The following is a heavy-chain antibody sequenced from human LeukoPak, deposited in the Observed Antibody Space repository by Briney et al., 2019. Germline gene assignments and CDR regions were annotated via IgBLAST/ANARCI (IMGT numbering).Heavy chain of an antibody. D-gene: IGHD3/OR15-3a*01. Sequence: GGSLGLSCAASGFTFGDTWMNWVRQVPGQGLEWVANIKQDGSEKFYVASVKGRFTISRDNGKSSLYLQMNSLRAEDTALYYCATSYDMGWLIGYWGQGTLVTVSS. CDR2: IKQDGSEK. CDR3: ATSYDMGWLIGY. CDR1: GFTFGDTW. J-gene: IGHJ4*02. V-gene: IGHV3-7*03.